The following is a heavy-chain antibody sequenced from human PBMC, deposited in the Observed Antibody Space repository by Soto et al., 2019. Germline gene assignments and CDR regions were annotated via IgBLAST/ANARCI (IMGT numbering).Heavy chain of an antibody. V-gene: IGHV3-30*18. J-gene: IGHJ4*02. Sequence: VQLVESGGGVVQPGRSLRLSCAAPGFTFSDYAMHWVRQAPGKGLEWVAVVSHDGRNTHYADSVKGRFTISRDSSKSTVSLEMPSLRAEDTAVYYCAKGGRQWLVTSDFNYWGQGALVTVSS. CDR3: AKGGRQWLVTSDFNY. CDR1: GFTFSDYA. CDR2: VSHDGRNT. D-gene: IGHD6-19*01.